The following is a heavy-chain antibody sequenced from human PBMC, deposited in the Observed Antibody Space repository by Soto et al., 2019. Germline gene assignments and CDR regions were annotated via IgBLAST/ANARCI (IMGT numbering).Heavy chain of an antibody. CDR1: EFTFSSYA. V-gene: IGHV3-23*01. J-gene: IGHJ4*02. CDR3: AKQGSAWYDLGHFDW. Sequence: HPGGSLRLSCAASEFTFSSYAMSWVRQAAGKGLEWVSAISGSGGRTYYADSVKGRFTISRDNSKNTLYLQMNSLRAEDTALYYCAKQGSAWYDLGHFDWWGQGTPVTVSS. CDR2: ISGSGGRT. D-gene: IGHD6-19*01.